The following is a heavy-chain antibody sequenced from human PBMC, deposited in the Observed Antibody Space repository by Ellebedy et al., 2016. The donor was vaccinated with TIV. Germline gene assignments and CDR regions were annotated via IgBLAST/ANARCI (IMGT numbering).Heavy chain of an antibody. D-gene: IGHD1-26*01. CDR3: ARDRGPNWDDALDV. CDR1: GGSVSSGGYS. Sequence: SETLSLXCAVSGGSVSSGGYSWSWIRQPPGKGLEWIGYIYHGGTTYYNPSLNSRVTISIDRSKNHFSLTLASVTAADTAVYYCARDRGPNWDDALDVWGRGTMVTVSS. V-gene: IGHV4-30-2*01. CDR2: IYHGGTT. J-gene: IGHJ3*01.